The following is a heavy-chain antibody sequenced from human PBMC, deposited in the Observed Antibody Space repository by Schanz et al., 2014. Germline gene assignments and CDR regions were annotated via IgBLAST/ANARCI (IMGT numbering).Heavy chain of an antibody. CDR1: GFTFSSYG. D-gene: IGHD3-10*01. CDR2: IWYDGSNK. Sequence: QVQLVESGGGVVQPGRSLRLSCAASGFTFSSYGMHWVRQAPGKGLEWVAVIWYDGSNKYYADSVKGRFTISRDNAKNSLYLQMNSLRAEDTAVYHCVSSGSYSSYASWGQGTLVTVSS. CDR3: VSSGSYSSYAS. V-gene: IGHV3-33*01. J-gene: IGHJ4*02.